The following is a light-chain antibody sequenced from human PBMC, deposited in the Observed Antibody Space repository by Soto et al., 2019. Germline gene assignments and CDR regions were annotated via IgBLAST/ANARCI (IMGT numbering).Light chain of an antibody. V-gene: IGKV1-12*01. Sequence: DIQVTQSPSSVSASVGDRVTITCRASQDIAAYLAWYQHKPGRAPELLIHGASSLQSGVPPRYSGSGYGTDFTLTISSLQPEDFATYYCQQANSFPITFGQGTLLEIK. CDR1: QDIAAY. CDR2: GAS. J-gene: IGKJ5*01. CDR3: QQANSFPIT.